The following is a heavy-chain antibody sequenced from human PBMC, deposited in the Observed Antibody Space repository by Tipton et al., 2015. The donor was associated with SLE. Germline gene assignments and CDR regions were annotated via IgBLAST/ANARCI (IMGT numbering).Heavy chain of an antibody. D-gene: IGHD3-10*01. J-gene: IGHJ3*02. CDR2: ISSSGSTI. V-gene: IGHV3-48*03. CDR3: ARDPPNRRGAFDI. Sequence: SLRLSCAASGFTFSSYEMNWVRQAPGKGLEWVSYISSSGSTIYYADSVKGRFTISRDNAKNSLYLQMNSLRAEDTAVYYCARDPPNRRGAFDIWGQGTMVPVSS. CDR1: GFTFSSYE.